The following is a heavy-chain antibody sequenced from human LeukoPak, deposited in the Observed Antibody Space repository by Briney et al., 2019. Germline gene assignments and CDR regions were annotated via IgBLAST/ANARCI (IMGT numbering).Heavy chain of an antibody. CDR2: ISIYIGNT. V-gene: IGHV1-18*01. CDR3: ARITYDFWGWYYMPGDP. CDR1: GYTFTNYG. Sequence: AAVKVSCMPSGYTFTNYGISWVRQAPGHRLERMGWISIYIGNTDYVQKLRGRDSITTDTSPSTAYMELRSLRSDDTAVYYCARITYDFWGWYYMPGDPWGERTLLTVSS. D-gene: IGHD3-3*01. J-gene: IGHJ5*02.